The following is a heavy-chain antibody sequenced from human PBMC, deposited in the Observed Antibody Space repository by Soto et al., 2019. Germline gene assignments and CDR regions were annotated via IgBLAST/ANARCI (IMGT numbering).Heavy chain of an antibody. CDR3: ARDRPLTMVRGVITGMDV. CDR2: IIPIFSTA. D-gene: IGHD3-10*01. V-gene: IGHV1-69*12. J-gene: IGHJ6*02. Sequence: QVQLVQSGAEVKKPGSSVKVSCKASGGTFSSYAISWVRQAPGQGLEWMGGIIPIFSTANYAQKFQGRVTITADESTSTAYMELSSLRSEDTAVYYCARDRPLTMVRGVITGMDVWGQGTTVTVSS. CDR1: GGTFSSYA.